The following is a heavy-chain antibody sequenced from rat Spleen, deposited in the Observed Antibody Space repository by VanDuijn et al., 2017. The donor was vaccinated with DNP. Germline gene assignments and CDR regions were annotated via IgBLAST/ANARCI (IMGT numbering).Heavy chain of an antibody. D-gene: IGHD1-1*01. CDR3: TTGVVDY. CDR1: GFTFSNYD. J-gene: IGHJ2*01. Sequence: EVQLVESGGGLVQPGRSMKLSCAASGFTFSNYDMAWVRQAPTKGLEWVAYLSYDGRSTYYRDSVKGRFTISRDNAKSTLYLQMDSLRSEDTATYYCTTGVVDYWGQGVMVTVSS. CDR2: LSYDGRST. V-gene: IGHV5-20*01.